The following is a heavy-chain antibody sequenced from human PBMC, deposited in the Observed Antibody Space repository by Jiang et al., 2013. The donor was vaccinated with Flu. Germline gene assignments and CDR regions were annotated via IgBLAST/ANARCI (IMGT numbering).Heavy chain of an antibody. CDR3: AKGLKSKYYDSSGYTYYFDY. D-gene: IGHD3-22*01. CDR2: ISGSGGST. J-gene: IGHJ4*02. V-gene: IGHV3-23*01. Sequence: WVSAISGSGGSTYYADSVKGRFTISRDNSKNTLYLQMNSLRAEDTAVYYCAKGLKSKYYDSSGYTYYFDYWGQGTLVTVSS.